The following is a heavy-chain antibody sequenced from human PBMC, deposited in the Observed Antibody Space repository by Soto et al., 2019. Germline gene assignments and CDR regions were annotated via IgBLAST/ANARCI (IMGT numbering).Heavy chain of an antibody. V-gene: IGHV3-23*01. CDR1: GFTFSSYA. Sequence: GGSLRLSCAASGFTFSSYAMSWVRQAPGKGLEWVSAISGSGGSTYYADSVKGRFTISRDNSKNTLYLQMNSLRAEDTAVYYCAKVGRGSSFPTEGAFDIWGQGTMVTVSS. J-gene: IGHJ3*02. CDR3: AKVGRGSSFPTEGAFDI. CDR2: ISGSGGST. D-gene: IGHD6-13*01.